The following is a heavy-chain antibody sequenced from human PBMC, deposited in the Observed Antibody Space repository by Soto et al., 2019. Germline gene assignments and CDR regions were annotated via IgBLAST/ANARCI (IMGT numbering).Heavy chain of an antibody. CDR1: GFTFSSFA. Sequence: GGSLRLSCAASGFTFSSFALSWVRQAPGKGLEWVSAISAGGDKIYADSVKGRFTVFRDNSKNTLYLQMNSLRAEDTAVYYCAGPGYSSQDYWGQGTLVTVSS. CDR3: AGPGYSSQDY. J-gene: IGHJ4*02. CDR2: ISAGGDKI. V-gene: IGHV3-23*01. D-gene: IGHD5-18*01.